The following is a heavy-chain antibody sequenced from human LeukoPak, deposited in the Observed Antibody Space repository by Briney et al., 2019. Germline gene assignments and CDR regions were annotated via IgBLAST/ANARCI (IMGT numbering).Heavy chain of an antibody. CDR2: MTPNSGNT. V-gene: IGHV1-8*03. CDR1: GYTFTSYD. D-gene: IGHD2-21*02. CDR3: ARELVYCGGDCSHYFDY. Sequence: EASVTLSFTASGYTFTSYDINWGRQAPGQGLEWMGWMTPNSGNTGYAQKFQGRVTITSNTSINTAYMELSSLRSEDTAVYYCARELVYCGGDCSHYFDYWGQGTLVTVSS. J-gene: IGHJ4*02.